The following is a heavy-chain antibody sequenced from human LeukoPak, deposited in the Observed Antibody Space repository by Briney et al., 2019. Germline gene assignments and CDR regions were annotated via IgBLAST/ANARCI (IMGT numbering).Heavy chain of an antibody. J-gene: IGHJ4*02. D-gene: IGHD3-22*01. CDR3: ARDMGSGYSFDY. CDR2: ISYDGSKK. Sequence: PGRSLRLSCAASGFTFSSYAMHWVRQAPGKGLEWVAVISYDGSKKYYADSVKGRFTISRDNSKNTLYLQMNSLRAEDTAVYYCARDMGSGYSFDYWGQGTLVTVSS. V-gene: IGHV3-30-3*01. CDR1: GFTFSSYA.